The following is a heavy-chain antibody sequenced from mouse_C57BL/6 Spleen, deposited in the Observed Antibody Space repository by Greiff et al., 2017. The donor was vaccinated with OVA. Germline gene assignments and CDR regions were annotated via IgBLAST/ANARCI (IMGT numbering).Heavy chain of an antibody. D-gene: IGHD1-1*01. J-gene: IGHJ3*01. V-gene: IGHV1-77*01. CDR2: IGPGSGST. CDR1: GYTFTDYY. Sequence: QVQLQQSGAELVKPGASVKISCKASGYTFTDYYINWVKQRPGQGLEWIGKIGPGSGSTYYNEKFKGKATLTADKSSSTAYMQLSSLTSEDSAVYFCASDLPDYYGSTPWFAYWGQGTLVTVSA. CDR3: ASDLPDYYGSTPWFAY.